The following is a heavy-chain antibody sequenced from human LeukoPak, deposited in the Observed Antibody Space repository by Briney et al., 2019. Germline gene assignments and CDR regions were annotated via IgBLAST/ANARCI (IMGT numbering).Heavy chain of an antibody. Sequence: RGGSLRLSCAASGFTFSSYGMHWVRQAPGKGLEWVAFIRYDGSNKYYADSVKGRFTISRDNSKNTLYLQMNILRAEDTAVYYCARATNDAFDIWGQGTMVTVSS. D-gene: IGHD1-1*01. CDR3: ARATNDAFDI. CDR2: IRYDGSNK. CDR1: GFTFSSYG. J-gene: IGHJ3*02. V-gene: IGHV3-30*02.